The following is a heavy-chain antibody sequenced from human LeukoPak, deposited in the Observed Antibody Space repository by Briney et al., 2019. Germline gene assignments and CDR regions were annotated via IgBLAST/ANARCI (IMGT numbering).Heavy chain of an antibody. V-gene: IGHV3-7*01. J-gene: IGHJ4*02. Sequence: GGSLRLSCAASGFTFSSYWMSWVRQAPGKGLEWVANIKQDGSEKYYVDSVKGRFTISRDNAKNSLYLQMNSLRAKDTAVYYCAREYYCGGDCSPFDYWGQGTLVTVSS. CDR2: IKQDGSEK. CDR1: GFTFSSYW. CDR3: AREYYCGGDCSPFDY. D-gene: IGHD2-21*01.